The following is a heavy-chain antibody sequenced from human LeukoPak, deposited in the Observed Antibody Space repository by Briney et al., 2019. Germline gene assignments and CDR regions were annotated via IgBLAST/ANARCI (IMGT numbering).Heavy chain of an antibody. CDR3: ALSSGQLVLGY. V-gene: IGHV1-3*01. CDR2: INAGNGNI. CDR1: GYTFTGYY. Sequence: GASVKVSCKASGYTFTGYYMHWVRQAPGQRLEWMGWINAGNGNIKYSQKFQGRVTITRDTSASTAYMELSSLRSEDTAVYYCALSSGQLVLGYWGQGTLVTVSS. J-gene: IGHJ4*02. D-gene: IGHD6-13*01.